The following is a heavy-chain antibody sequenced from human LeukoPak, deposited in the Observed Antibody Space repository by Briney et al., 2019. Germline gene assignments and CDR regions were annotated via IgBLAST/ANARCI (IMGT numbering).Heavy chain of an antibody. D-gene: IGHD3-10*01. Sequence: SDTLSLTCAVSGYSISGSNWWGWIRQPPGKGLEWIGYIHYSGSIYYNPSLKSRVTMSVDTSKNQFSLKLSSVTAVDTAVYYCARNMGDGSGIIDYWGQGTLVTVSS. V-gene: IGHV4-28*05. CDR2: IHYSGSI. CDR1: GYSISGSNW. CDR3: ARNMGDGSGIIDY. J-gene: IGHJ4*02.